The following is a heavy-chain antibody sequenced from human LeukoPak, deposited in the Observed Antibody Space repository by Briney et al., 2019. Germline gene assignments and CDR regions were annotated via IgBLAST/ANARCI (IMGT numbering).Heavy chain of an antibody. V-gene: IGHV3-23*01. CDR1: GFTFSSYA. CDR2: ISGSGGST. J-gene: IGHJ6*03. D-gene: IGHD2-2*01. CDR3: ARGTSTSGPATDYYMDV. Sequence: GGSLRLSCAASGFTFSSYAMSWVRQAPGKGLEWVSAISGSGGSTYYADSVKGRFTISRDNSKNTLYLQMNSLRAEDTAVYYCARGTSTSGPATDYYMDVWGKGTTVTVSS.